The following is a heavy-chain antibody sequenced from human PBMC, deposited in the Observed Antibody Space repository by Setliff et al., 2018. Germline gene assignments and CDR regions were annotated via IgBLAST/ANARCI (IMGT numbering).Heavy chain of an antibody. D-gene: IGHD1-1*01. J-gene: IGHJ6*03. Sequence: GGSLRLSCAASGFTFSSYAMSWVRQAPGKGLEWVSVIYGGGSSTYYADSVKGRFTISRDNSKNTLYLQMNSLRAEDTAVYYCAKRGGTHSYYDYMDVWGKGTTVTVSS. V-gene: IGHV3-23*03. CDR3: AKRGGTHSYYDYMDV. CDR2: IYGGGSST. CDR1: GFTFSSYA.